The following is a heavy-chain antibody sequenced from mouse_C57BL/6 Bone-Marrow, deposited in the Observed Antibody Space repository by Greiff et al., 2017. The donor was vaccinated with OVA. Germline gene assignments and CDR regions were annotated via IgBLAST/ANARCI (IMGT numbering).Heavy chain of an antibody. CDR2: IRNKANGYTT. Sequence: EVKLMESGGGLVQPGGSLSLSCAASGFTFTDYYMSWVRQPPGKALEWLGFIRNKANGYTTEYSASVKGRFTISRDNSQSILYLQMNALRAEDSATYYCARFVTFYAMDYWGQGTSVTVSS. CDR3: ARFVTFYAMDY. CDR1: GFTFTDYY. V-gene: IGHV7-3*01. D-gene: IGHD2-1*01. J-gene: IGHJ4*01.